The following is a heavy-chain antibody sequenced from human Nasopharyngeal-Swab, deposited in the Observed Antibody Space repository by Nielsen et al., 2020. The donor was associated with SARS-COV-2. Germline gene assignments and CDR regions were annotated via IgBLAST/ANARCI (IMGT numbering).Heavy chain of an antibody. CDR1: GFTFSSYG. CDR3: AKGGHGVRLDFDY. CDR2: ISYDGSNK. D-gene: IGHD4-17*01. Sequence: GESLKISCAASGFTFSSYGMHWVRQAPGKGLEWVALISYDGSNKYYADSVKGRFTISRDNSKNTLYLQMNSLRAEDTAVYYCAKGGHGVRLDFDYWGQGTLVTVSS. J-gene: IGHJ4*02. V-gene: IGHV3-30*18.